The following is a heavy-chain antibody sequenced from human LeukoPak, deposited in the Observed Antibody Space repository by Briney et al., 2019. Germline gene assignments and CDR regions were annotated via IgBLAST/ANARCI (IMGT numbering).Heavy chain of an antibody. CDR1: GGSISSSSYY. Sequence: SETLSLTCTVSGGSISSSSYYWGWIRQPPGKGLEWIGSIYYGGSTYYNPSLKSRVTISVDTSKNQFSLKVSSVTAADTAVYYCARPRGSSNAEYFQHWGQGTLVNVSS. V-gene: IGHV4-39*01. CDR2: IYYGGST. D-gene: IGHD6-6*01. CDR3: ARPRGSSNAEYFQH. J-gene: IGHJ1*01.